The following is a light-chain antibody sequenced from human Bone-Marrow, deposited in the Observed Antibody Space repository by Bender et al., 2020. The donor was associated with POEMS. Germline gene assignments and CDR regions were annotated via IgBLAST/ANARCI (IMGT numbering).Light chain of an antibody. J-gene: IGLJ2*01. CDR3: YSDGSSFTSVI. CDR1: SSDVGNYNL. V-gene: IGLV2-23*01. Sequence: QSALTQPASVSGSPGQSITISCSGTSSDVGNYNLVSWYQQHPGKVPKLLIYEGTKRPSGISDRFSGSKSGNTASLTISGLQAEDEADYYCYSDGSSFTSVIFGGGTKLTVL. CDR2: EGT.